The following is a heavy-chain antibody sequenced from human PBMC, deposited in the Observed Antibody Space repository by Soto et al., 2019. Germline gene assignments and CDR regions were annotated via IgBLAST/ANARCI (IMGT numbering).Heavy chain of an antibody. CDR2: ISGSGGSA. V-gene: IGHV3-23*04. CDR3: AKYTAVSGTFVVPFDS. J-gene: IGHJ4*02. Sequence: EVQLVDSGGGLVQPGGSLRLSCAASGFTFRSYAMSWVRQAPGKGLEWVSSISGSGGSAFYVDSVKGRFTISRDKSRNTRQLQMNSLGADDSAIYYCAKYTAVSGTFVVPFDSWGQGGLVTVSS. D-gene: IGHD6-19*01. CDR1: GFTFRSYA.